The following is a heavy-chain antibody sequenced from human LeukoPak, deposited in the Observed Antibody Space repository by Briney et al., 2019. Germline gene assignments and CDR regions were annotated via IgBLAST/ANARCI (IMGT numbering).Heavy chain of an antibody. V-gene: IGHV3-30*18. J-gene: IGHJ4*02. CDR2: ISFDGSNK. CDR3: AKSRYSSSCYIDY. D-gene: IGHD6-13*01. Sequence: PGGSLRLSCAASGFTFSSYGMHWVRQAPGRGLEWVAVISFDGSNKYYADSVKGRFTISRDNSKNTLYLQMNSLRAEDTAVYYCAKSRYSSSCYIDYWGQGTLVTVSS. CDR1: GFTFSSYG.